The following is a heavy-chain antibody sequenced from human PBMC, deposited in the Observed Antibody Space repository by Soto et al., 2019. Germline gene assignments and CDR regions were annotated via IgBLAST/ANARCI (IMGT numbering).Heavy chain of an antibody. J-gene: IGHJ4*02. V-gene: IGHV3-11*01. D-gene: IGHD5-18*01. CDR3: ASGQPHIVPRGYSYGYVNY. CDR1: GFTLSDNY. CDR2: ISRSGSTI. Sequence: GGSLRLSCEASGFTLSDNYMSWIRQAPGKGLEWVSYISRSGSTIYYTDSVKGRFTISRDNAKNSLFLQMNSLRGEDTAVYYCASGQPHIVPRGYSYGYVNYWGQGTLVTVSS.